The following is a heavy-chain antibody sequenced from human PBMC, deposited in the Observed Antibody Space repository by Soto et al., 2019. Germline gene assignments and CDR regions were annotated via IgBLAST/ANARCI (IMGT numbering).Heavy chain of an antibody. CDR3: ARYTTGGTGFDY. D-gene: IGHD1-1*01. Sequence: SETLSLTCTVSGGSVRSGSYYWSWIRQPPGKGLEWIGYISYSGSTNYNSSLKSRVTISKDTSENQFSLKLTSVTAADTAVYYWARYTTGGTGFDYWGQGTLVTVSS. CDR2: ISYSGST. V-gene: IGHV4-61*01. J-gene: IGHJ4*02. CDR1: GGSVRSGSYY.